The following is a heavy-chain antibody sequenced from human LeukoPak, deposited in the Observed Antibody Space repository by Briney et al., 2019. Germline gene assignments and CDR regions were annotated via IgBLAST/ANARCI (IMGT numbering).Heavy chain of an antibody. CDR1: GDSVSSNSAA. CDR3: ARHPLYSSGPYDYYMDV. V-gene: IGHV6-1*01. J-gene: IGHJ6*03. Sequence: SQTLSLTCAISGDSVSSNSAAWNWIRQSPSRGLEWLGRTYYRSKWYNDYAVSVKSRITINPDTSKNQFPLQLNSVTPEDTAVYYCARHPLYSSGPYDYYMDVWGKGTTVTISS. CDR2: TYYRSKWYN. D-gene: IGHD6-19*01.